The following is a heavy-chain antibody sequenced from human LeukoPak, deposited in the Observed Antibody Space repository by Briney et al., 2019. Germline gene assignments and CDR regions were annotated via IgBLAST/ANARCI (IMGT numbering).Heavy chain of an antibody. CDR3: ARDQDDYGDPLSYYYMDV. Sequence: GGSLRLSCAASGFTFSTYAMHWVRQAPSKGLEWVSVISYDGSNKYYADSVKGRFTISRDNSKNTLYLQMDSLRPEDTAVYYCARDQDDYGDPLSYYYMDVWGKGTTVTVSS. J-gene: IGHJ6*03. D-gene: IGHD4-17*01. CDR2: ISYDGSNK. V-gene: IGHV3-30*04. CDR1: GFTFSTYA.